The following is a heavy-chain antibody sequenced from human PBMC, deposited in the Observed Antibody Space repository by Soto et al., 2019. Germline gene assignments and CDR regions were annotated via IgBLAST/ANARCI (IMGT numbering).Heavy chain of an antibody. Sequence: ASVKVSWKASGYTFTSYTMNWVRQAPGQRLEWMGWINPDNGNTKSSQKFQDRVIITRDTSASTAYMDLSSLRSEDTAVYYCARGIATGQLDPWGQGTLVNVST. CDR3: ARGIATGQLDP. J-gene: IGHJ5*02. CDR1: GYTFTSYT. V-gene: IGHV1-3*01. D-gene: IGHD2-15*01. CDR2: INPDNGNT.